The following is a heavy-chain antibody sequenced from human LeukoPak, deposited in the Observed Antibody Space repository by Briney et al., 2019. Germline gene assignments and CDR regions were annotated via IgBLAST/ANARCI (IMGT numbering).Heavy chain of an antibody. D-gene: IGHD5-18*01. Sequence: PSETLSLTCTVSGGSISSYYWSWIRQPAGKGLEWIGRIYTSESTNYNPSLKSRVTMSVDTSKNQFSLKLSSVTAADTAVYYCARVSRGYSYGYVDYWGQGTLVTVSS. V-gene: IGHV4-4*07. CDR1: GGSISSYY. CDR3: ARVSRGYSYGYVDY. CDR2: IYTSEST. J-gene: IGHJ4*02.